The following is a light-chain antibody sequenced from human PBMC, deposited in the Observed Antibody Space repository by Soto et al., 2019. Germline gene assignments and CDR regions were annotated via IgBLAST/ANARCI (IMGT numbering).Light chain of an antibody. CDR2: WAS. J-gene: IGKJ2*02. CDR1: QSVLYTSNNKNY. Sequence: DIVMTQSPDSLAVSLGERATINCKSSQSVLYTSNNKNYLAWYQQKPGQPPKLLIYWASTRESGVPDRVSGSGSGTDFTLTISSLQAEDVAVYYCQQYYSNPRTFGQGTKLEIK. CDR3: QQYYSNPRT. V-gene: IGKV4-1*01.